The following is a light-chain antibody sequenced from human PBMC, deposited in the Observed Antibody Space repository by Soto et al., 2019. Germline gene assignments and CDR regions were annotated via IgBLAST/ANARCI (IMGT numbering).Light chain of an antibody. V-gene: IGKV4-1*01. CDR2: WAS. CDR1: QSVLYSSNNKNY. Sequence: DIVMTQSPASLAVSLGERATINCKSSQSVLYSSNNKNYLAWYQQKPGQPPKLLIYWASTRESGAPDRFSGSGSGTDFTLTISSLQAEDVAVYYCQQYYSTPRTFGQGTKVEIK. CDR3: QQYYSTPRT. J-gene: IGKJ1*01.